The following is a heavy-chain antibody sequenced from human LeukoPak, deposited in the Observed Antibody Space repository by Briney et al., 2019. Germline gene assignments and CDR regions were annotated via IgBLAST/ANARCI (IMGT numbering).Heavy chain of an antibody. V-gene: IGHV3-48*04. Sequence: GGSLRLSCAASGFTFSSYSMNWVRQAPGKGLEWVSYISSSSSTIYYADSVKGRFTISRDNAKNSLYLQMNSLRAEDTAVYYCARGPYSGYDPTQDYFDYWGQGTLVTVSS. CDR1: GFTFSSYS. J-gene: IGHJ4*02. D-gene: IGHD5-12*01. CDR3: ARGPYSGYDPTQDYFDY. CDR2: ISSSSSTI.